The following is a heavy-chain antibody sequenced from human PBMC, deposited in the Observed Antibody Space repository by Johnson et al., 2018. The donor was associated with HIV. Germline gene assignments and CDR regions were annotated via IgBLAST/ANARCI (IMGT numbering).Heavy chain of an antibody. CDR3: ARAYYDSRGYYPHAFHV. Sequence: QVQLVESGGGVVQPGRSLRLSCAASGFTFSSYGMHWVRQAPGKGLEWVSGINWNGGSTGYADSVKGRFTISRDNAKNALYLQMNSLRAEDTAVYYCARAYYDSRGYYPHAFHVWGQGTVVTVSS. D-gene: IGHD3-22*01. CDR1: GFTFSSYG. V-gene: IGHV3-NL1*01. J-gene: IGHJ3*01. CDR2: INWNGGST.